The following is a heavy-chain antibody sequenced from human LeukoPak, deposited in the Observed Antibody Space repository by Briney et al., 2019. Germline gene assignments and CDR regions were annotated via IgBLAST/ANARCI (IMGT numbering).Heavy chain of an antibody. Sequence: GGSLRLSCAASGFTVSSTYMSWDRQAPGKGLEWVSIIYSAGSTYYADSVKGRFTISRDNSKNTLYLQMNSLRAEDTAVYYCAKGHCTNGICWLDWGQGTLVTVSS. CDR2: IYSAGST. V-gene: IGHV3-53*01. D-gene: IGHD2-8*01. CDR3: AKGHCTNGICWLD. J-gene: IGHJ4*02. CDR1: GFTVSSTY.